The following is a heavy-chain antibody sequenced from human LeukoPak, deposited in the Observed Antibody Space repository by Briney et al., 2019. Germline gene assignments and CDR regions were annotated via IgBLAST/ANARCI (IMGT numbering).Heavy chain of an antibody. V-gene: IGHV4-59*13. D-gene: IGHD2-2*01. CDR1: GGSITGYY. CDR2: IYYSGIT. CDR3: ARSARYHLLEGYYYYMDV. J-gene: IGHJ6*03. Sequence: SETLSLTCTVSGGSITGYYWSWLRQPPGQGLEWIGYIYYSGITNYNPSLKSRVTISVDTSKNQFSLKLSSVTAADTAMYYCARSARYHLLEGYYYYMDVWGKGTTVTVSS.